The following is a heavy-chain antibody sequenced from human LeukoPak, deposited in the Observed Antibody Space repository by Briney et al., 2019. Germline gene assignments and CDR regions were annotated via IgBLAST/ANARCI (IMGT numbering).Heavy chain of an antibody. D-gene: IGHD3-22*01. CDR1: GFTFSSYG. J-gene: IGHJ4*02. CDR3: ARGYDSSGYLKLFDY. CDR2: IRYDGSNK. Sequence: GSLRLSCAASGFTFSSYGMHWVRQAPGKGLEWVAFIRYDGSNKYYADSVKGRFTISRDNSKNTLYLQMNSLRAEDTAVYYCARGYDSSGYLKLFDYWGQGTLVTVSS. V-gene: IGHV3-30*02.